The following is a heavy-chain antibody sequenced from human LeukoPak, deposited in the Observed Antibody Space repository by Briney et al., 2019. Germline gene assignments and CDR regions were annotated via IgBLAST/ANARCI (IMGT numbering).Heavy chain of an antibody. CDR2: IYTSGTT. V-gene: IGHV4-4*07. CDR1: GGSLSNYY. J-gene: IGHJ4*02. CDR3: AIGREYCESSGYFVY. Sequence: SETLSLTCTVSGGSLSNYYWNWVRQPAGKGLEGIGRIYTSGTTSYNPSLKSRVTMSVDTSKNQFSLKLTSMSVADRAVYCMAIGREYCESSGYFVYWGEGTLVTVSS. D-gene: IGHD3-22*01.